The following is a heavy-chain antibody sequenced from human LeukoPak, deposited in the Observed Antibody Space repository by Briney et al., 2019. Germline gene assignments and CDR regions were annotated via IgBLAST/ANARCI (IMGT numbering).Heavy chain of an antibody. CDR3: ARFSSGWYSGDY. J-gene: IGHJ4*02. Sequence: SETLSLTCTVPGGSISSNSYYWGWIRQPPGKGLEWIGSIYYSGGTYYNPSLKSRVTISVDTSKKQFSLKLSSVTAADTAVYYCARFSSGWYSGDYWGQGTLVTVSS. CDR1: GGSISSNSYY. D-gene: IGHD6-19*01. V-gene: IGHV4-39*01. CDR2: IYYSGGT.